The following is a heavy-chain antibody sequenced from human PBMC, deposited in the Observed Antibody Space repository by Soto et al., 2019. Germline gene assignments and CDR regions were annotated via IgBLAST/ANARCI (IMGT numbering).Heavy chain of an antibody. V-gene: IGHV4-34*01. CDR2: INHSGST. CDR3: ALSLIEYYDILTGYSTPYYYYGMDV. Sequence: PSETRSLTCAVYGGSFSGYYWSWIRQPPGKGLEWIGEINHSGSTNYNPSLKSRVTISVDTSKNQFSLKLSSVTAADTAVYYCALSLIEYYDILTGYSTPYYYYGMDVWGQGTTVT. J-gene: IGHJ6*02. D-gene: IGHD3-9*01. CDR1: GGSFSGYY.